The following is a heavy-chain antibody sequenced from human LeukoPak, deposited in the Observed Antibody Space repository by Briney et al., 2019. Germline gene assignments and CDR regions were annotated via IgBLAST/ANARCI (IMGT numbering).Heavy chain of an antibody. CDR1: GGTFSSYA. V-gene: IGHV1-69*01. CDR3: ATGTPHYYDSSGYFLSGFDY. D-gene: IGHD3-22*01. J-gene: IGHJ4*02. Sequence: SVKVSCKASGGTFSSYAISWVRQAPGQGLEWMGGIIPIFGTANYAQKFQGRVTIAADESTSTAYMELSSLRSEDTAVYYCATGTPHYYDSSGYFLSGFDYWGQGTLVTVSS. CDR2: IIPIFGTA.